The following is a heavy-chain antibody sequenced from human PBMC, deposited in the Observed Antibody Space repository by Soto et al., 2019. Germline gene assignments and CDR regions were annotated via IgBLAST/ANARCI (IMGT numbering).Heavy chain of an antibody. D-gene: IGHD3-10*01. CDR1: GFTVSSNY. CDR2: IYSGGSGST. Sequence: EVQLVESGGGLVQPGGSLRLYCAASGFTVSSNYMSWVRQAPGKGLEWVSVIYSGGSGSTYYADSVKGRFTISRDISKNTVYLQMNSLRAEDTAVYYCTRDGSSRPTESWGQGTLVTVSS. J-gene: IGHJ5*02. CDR3: TRDGSSRPTES. V-gene: IGHV3-66*01.